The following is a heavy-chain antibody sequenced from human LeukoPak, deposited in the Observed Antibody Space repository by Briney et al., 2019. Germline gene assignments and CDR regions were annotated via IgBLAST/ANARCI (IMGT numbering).Heavy chain of an antibody. CDR1: GGSFSGYY. Sequence: SETLSLTCAVYGGSFSGYYWSWIRQPAGKGLEWIGRIYTSGSTNYNPSLKSRVTMSVDTSKNQFSLKLSSVTAADTAVYYCARGSIAVAGKAFDYWGQGTLVTVSS. D-gene: IGHD6-19*01. J-gene: IGHJ4*02. CDR2: IYTSGST. V-gene: IGHV4-59*10. CDR3: ARGSIAVAGKAFDY.